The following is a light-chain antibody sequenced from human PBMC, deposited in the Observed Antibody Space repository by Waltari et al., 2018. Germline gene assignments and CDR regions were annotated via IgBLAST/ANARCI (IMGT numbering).Light chain of an antibody. V-gene: IGKV4-1*01. CDR3: QQYYTAPFT. CDR1: QSVLSNTNNLNS. CDR2: WAS. J-gene: IGKJ3*01. Sequence: DIVITNSPDSVAASVGERATINCTSSQSVLSNTNNLNSFGWFQQKKGQPRMLLIYWASTRASGVPERFSGSGSGTDFTLTISSLQAEDVAVYYCQQYYTAPFTFGPGTQVDVK.